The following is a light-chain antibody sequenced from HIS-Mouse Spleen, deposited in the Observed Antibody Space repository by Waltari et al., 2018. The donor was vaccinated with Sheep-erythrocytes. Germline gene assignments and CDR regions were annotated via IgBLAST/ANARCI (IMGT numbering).Light chain of an antibody. Sequence: QSALTQPASVSGSPGQSITISCPGTSSYVGSYILVSWYQQHPGKAPKLMIYEGSKRPSGVSNRFSGSKSGNTASLTISGLQAEDEVDYYCCSYAGSSTWVFGGGTKLTVL. J-gene: IGLJ3*02. CDR3: CSYAGSSTWV. CDR1: SSYVGSYIL. V-gene: IGLV2-23*01. CDR2: EGS.